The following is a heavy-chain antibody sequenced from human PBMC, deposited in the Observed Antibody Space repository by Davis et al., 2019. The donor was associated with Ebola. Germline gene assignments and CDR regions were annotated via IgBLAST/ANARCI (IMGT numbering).Heavy chain of an antibody. CDR2: IIPVFGTA. V-gene: IGHV1-69*13. Sequence: SVNVSCKASGGTFSSYAICWVRQAPGQGLEWMGGIIPVFGTANYAQKFQGRVTITADESTSTAYMELSSLRSEDTAVYYCASGGVIGYCSSTSCYVPSFDYWGQGTLVTVSS. CDR1: GGTFSSYA. J-gene: IGHJ4*02. CDR3: ASGGVIGYCSSTSCYVPSFDY. D-gene: IGHD2-2*01.